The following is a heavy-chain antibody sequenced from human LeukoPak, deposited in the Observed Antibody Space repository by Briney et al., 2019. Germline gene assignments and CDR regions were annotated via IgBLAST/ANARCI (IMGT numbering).Heavy chain of an antibody. V-gene: IGHV3-23*01. D-gene: IGHD2-21*02. J-gene: IGHJ4*02. CDR2: ISGSDPGT. Sequence: GGSLRLSCAASGLNLTTYAMSWVRQIPGKGLEWVSAISGSDPGTYYADSVKGRFTISRVNSRNTLYLQMNRLRVEDTAVYYCAKGSRGSCRGAYCYSFDNWGQGAVVTVSS. CDR1: GLNLTTYA. CDR3: AKGSRGSCRGAYCYSFDN.